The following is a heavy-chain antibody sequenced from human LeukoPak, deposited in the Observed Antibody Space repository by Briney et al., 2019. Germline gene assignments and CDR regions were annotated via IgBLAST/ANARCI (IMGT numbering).Heavy chain of an antibody. CDR2: INHSGST. J-gene: IGHJ6*03. V-gene: IGHV4-34*01. D-gene: IGHD3-10*01. CDR3: ARLTKNDSGSFRFGKKKRGYMDV. CDR1: GGSFSGYY. Sequence: SETLSLTCAVYGGSFSGYYWSWIRQPPGKGLEWIGEINHSGSTNYNPSLRSRVTISVDTSKNQFSLKLSSVTAADTAVYYCARLTKNDSGSFRFGKKKRGYMDVWGKGTTVTISS.